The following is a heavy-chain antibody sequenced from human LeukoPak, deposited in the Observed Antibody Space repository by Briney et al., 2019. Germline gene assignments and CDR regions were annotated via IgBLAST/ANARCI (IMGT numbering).Heavy chain of an antibody. D-gene: IGHD3-16*01. CDR1: GGSISGHY. CDR3: ARFGVDYDMDV. J-gene: IGHJ6*02. CDR2: IHYSGKA. V-gene: IGHV4-59*11. Sequence: ASETLSLTCTVSGGSISGHYWTWIRQPPGKGLEWIGQIHYSGKADYNPSLKTRIDISVDKSKNQMSLKVNSVTAADTAVYYCARFGVDYDMDVWGQGTAVTVS.